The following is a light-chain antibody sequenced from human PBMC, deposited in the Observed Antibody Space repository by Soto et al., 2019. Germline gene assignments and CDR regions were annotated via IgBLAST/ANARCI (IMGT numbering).Light chain of an antibody. V-gene: IGKV1-27*01. Sequence: DIQMTQSPSSLSASVGDRVTITCRASQGIGNYLAWYQQRPGKVPKLLIYAASTLQSGVPSRFSGSVSGTDFTLTISSLLPEDVATYYCQNLDSAAFTFGPGTKVDIK. J-gene: IGKJ3*01. CDR1: QGIGNY. CDR3: QNLDSAAFT. CDR2: AAS.